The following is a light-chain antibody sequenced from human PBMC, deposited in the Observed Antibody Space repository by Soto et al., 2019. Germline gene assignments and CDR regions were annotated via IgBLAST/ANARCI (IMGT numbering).Light chain of an antibody. CDR1: SSDVGSYNL. CDR3: GSSAGMSTFDV. Sequence: QSVLTQPASVSGSPGQSITISCTGTSSDVGSYNLVSWYQQHPVKAPKLMIYEVSKRPSGVSNRFSGSKSGNTASLTISGLHAEDEGDYYSGSSAGMSTFDVCGTGT. CDR2: EVS. V-gene: IGLV2-23*02. J-gene: IGLJ1*01.